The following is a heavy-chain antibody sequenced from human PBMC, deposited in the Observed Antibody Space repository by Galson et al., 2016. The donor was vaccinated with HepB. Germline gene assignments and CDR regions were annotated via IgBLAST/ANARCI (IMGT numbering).Heavy chain of an antibody. V-gene: IGHV3-30*18. CDR3: AKEVGAGWNDQYWFDP. CDR2: ISYEGSNK. J-gene: IGHJ5*02. CDR1: GFTFSNYG. D-gene: IGHD1-1*01. Sequence: SLRLSCAASGFTFSNYGIYWVRLAPGKGLEWVAVISYEGSNKYYADSVKGRFTISRDNSKNTLYLQMNSLRAEDTAVYCCAKEVGAGWNDQYWFDPWGQGTLVTVSS.